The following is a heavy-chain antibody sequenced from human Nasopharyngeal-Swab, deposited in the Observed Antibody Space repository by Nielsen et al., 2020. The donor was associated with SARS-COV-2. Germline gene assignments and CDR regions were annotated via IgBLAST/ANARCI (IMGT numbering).Heavy chain of an antibody. CDR3: AKDATRMIVVVITVLAFDI. D-gene: IGHD3-22*01. CDR2: ISSNGGST. Sequence: GGSLRLSCSASGFTFSSYAMHWVRQAPGKGLEYVSAISSNGGSTYYADSVKGRFTISRDNSKNTLYLQMNSLRAEDTAVYYCAKDATRMIVVVITVLAFDIWGQGTMVTVSS. J-gene: IGHJ3*02. CDR1: GFTFSSYA. V-gene: IGHV3-64*04.